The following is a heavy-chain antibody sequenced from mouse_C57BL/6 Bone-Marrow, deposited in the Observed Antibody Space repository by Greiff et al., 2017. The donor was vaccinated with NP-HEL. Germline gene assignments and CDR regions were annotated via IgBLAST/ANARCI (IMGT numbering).Heavy chain of an antibody. CDR2: ISSGGSYT. V-gene: IGHV5-6*02. CDR3: ARSYYNGSSYRYYFDY. Sequence: DVMLVESGGDLVKPGGSLKLSCAASGFTFSSYGMSWVRQTPDKRLEWVATISSGGSYTYYPDCVKGRFTISRDNAKNTLDLQMSSLKSEDTAMYYCARSYYNGSSYRYYFDYWGQGTTLTVSS. D-gene: IGHD1-1*01. J-gene: IGHJ2*01. CDR1: GFTFSSYG.